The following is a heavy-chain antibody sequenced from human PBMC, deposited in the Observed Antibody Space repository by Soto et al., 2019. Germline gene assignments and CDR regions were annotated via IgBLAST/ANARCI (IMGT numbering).Heavy chain of an antibody. CDR1: GASITSGSYF. J-gene: IGHJ6*02. Sequence: SETLSLTCSVSGASITSGSYFWSWIRQSQGTGLEWLGHIQNTGSTLYNPSLRSRLTMSLDTSKNQLSLRLTSVTATDTAIYYCARGFDRDDVWSGFFGGGLALPYGLDVWGQGSAVTVSS. V-gene: IGHV4-31*03. D-gene: IGHD3-3*01. CDR2: IQNTGST. CDR3: ARGFDRDDVWSGFFGGGLALPYGLDV.